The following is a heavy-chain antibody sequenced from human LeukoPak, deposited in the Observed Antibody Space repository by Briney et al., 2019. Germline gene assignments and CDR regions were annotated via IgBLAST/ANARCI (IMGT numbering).Heavy chain of an antibody. Sequence: PGRSLTLSCAASGFTFSRVGMQWVRQARGQGLEWGAVIHTDGTQGQSADSAKGLFTISQEKSQNTLYLQMSTLRADDTARYYCAKEGGDFRVYRDVWAKGPTVSVSS. CDR2: IHTDGTQG. D-gene: IGHD6-6*01. CDR3: AKEGGDFRVYRDV. J-gene: IGHJ6*04. CDR1: GFTFSRVG. V-gene: IGHV3-33*03.